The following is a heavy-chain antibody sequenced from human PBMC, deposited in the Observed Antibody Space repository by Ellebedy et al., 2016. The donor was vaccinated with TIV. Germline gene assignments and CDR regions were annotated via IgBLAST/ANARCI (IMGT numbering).Heavy chain of an antibody. CDR3: AKSRNPYGQTEQYDS. D-gene: IGHD4-17*01. CDR1: GYSFTTYW. CDR2: IYPGDSNI. V-gene: IGHV5-51*01. J-gene: IGHJ4*02. Sequence: GESLKISCKGSGYSFTTYWIGWVRQMPGKGLEWMGIIYPGDSNIGYSPSFQGQVTISADKSISTAYVQWSSLKASDTAVYYCAKSRNPYGQTEQYDSWGQGTLVTVSS.